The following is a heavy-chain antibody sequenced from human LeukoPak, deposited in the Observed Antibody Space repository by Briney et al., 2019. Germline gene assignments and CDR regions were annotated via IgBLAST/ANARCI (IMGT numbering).Heavy chain of an antibody. Sequence: TGGSLRLSCAVSGFTVSSNYTTWVRQAPGKGLEWVSVIYSGGSTYYADSVKGRFIISRDNSKNTLYLQMNSLRAEDTAVYYCARVGAEYYYYYMDVWGKGTTVTVSS. CDR1: GFTVSSNY. CDR3: ARVGAEYYYYYMDV. CDR2: IYSGGST. J-gene: IGHJ6*03. D-gene: IGHD3-16*01. V-gene: IGHV3-53*01.